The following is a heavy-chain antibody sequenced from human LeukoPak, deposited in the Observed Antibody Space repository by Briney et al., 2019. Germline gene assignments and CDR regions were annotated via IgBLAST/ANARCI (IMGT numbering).Heavy chain of an antibody. V-gene: IGHV4-39*01. CDR3: ARQRGNYSWCIGY. CDR1: GVSMSSGAYY. J-gene: IGHJ4*02. Sequence: PSETLSLTCTVSGVSMSSGAYYWGWIRQPPGKGLEWIGSMHYSGRTYYNPSLESRVTISVDTSKNQFSLKLSSVTAADTSVYYCARQRGNYSWCIGYWGQGTLVTVSS. D-gene: IGHD2-8*02. CDR2: MHYSGRT.